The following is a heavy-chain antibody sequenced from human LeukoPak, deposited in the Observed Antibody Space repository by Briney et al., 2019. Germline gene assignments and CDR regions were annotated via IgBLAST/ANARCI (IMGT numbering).Heavy chain of an antibody. CDR3: ARIAGDYGDYWFDP. CDR2: ISGSGGTT. CDR1: GFIFSRYG. Sequence: GGSLRLSCAASGFIFSRYGMSWVRQAPGKGLEWVSAISGSGGTTYYADSVKGRFTISRDNAKNSLYLQMNSLRAEDTAVYYCARIAGDYGDYWFDPWGQGTLVTVSS. V-gene: IGHV3-23*01. D-gene: IGHD4-17*01. J-gene: IGHJ5*02.